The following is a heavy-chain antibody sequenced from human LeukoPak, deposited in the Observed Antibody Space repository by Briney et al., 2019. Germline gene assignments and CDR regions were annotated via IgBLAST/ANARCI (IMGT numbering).Heavy chain of an antibody. V-gene: IGHV3-23*01. Sequence: PGGSLRLSCAASGFTFSSYAMSWVRQAPGKGLEWVSAISGGGGSTYYADSVKGRFTISRDNSKNTLYLQMNGLRAEETAVYYCAKDGVASQLLVLSREAFDIWRQGTMVTVSS. CDR2: ISGGGGST. CDR3: AKDGVASQLLVLSREAFDI. CDR1: GFTFSSYA. D-gene: IGHD6-19*01. J-gene: IGHJ3*02.